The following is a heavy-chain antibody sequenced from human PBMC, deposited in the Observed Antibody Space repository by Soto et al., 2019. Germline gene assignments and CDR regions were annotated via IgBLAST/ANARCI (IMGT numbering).Heavy chain of an antibody. CDR3: ARQPNYYDSSGYANDY. CDR1: GFTFSSYA. D-gene: IGHD3-22*01. J-gene: IGHJ4*02. Sequence: GGSLRLSCAASGFTFSSYAMHWVRQAPGKGLEWVAVISYDGSNKYYADSVKGRFTISRDNSKNTLYLQMNSLRAEDTAVYYCARQPNYYDSSGYANDYWGQGTLVTVSS. CDR2: ISYDGSNK. V-gene: IGHV3-30-3*01.